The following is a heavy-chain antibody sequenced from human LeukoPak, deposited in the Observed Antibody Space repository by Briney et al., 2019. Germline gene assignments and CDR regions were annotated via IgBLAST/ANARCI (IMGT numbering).Heavy chain of an antibody. CDR2: INTDGSTT. CDR3: ARGTVVAPGVDC. CDR1: GFTFSTYT. D-gene: IGHD4-23*01. J-gene: IGHJ4*02. Sequence: GGSLRLSCAASGFTFSTYTINWVRQAPGEGLVWVARINTDGSTTNFADPVRGRFTISRDNAKNTLYLQMNSLRAEDTAVYYCARGTVVAPGVDCWGQGTLVTVSS. V-gene: IGHV3-74*01.